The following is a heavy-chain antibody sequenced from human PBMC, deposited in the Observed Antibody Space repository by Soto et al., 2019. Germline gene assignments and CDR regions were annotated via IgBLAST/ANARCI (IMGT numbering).Heavy chain of an antibody. CDR1: GFTFSSYA. V-gene: IGHV3-23*01. Sequence: GGSLRLSCAASGFTFSSYAMSWVRQAPGKGLEWVSAISGSGGSTYYADSVKGRFTISRDNSKNTLYLQMNSLRAEDTAVYYCAKDLSQGSSSWYADYWGQGTLVTVSS. D-gene: IGHD6-13*01. CDR2: ISGSGGST. J-gene: IGHJ4*02. CDR3: AKDLSQGSSSWYADY.